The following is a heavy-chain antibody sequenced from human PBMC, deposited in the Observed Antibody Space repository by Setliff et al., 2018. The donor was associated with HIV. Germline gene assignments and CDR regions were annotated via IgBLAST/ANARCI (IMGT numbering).Heavy chain of an antibody. CDR2: ISGSGGST. Sequence: GGSLRLSCAASGFTFDDYAMHWVRQAPGKGLEWVSSISGSGGSTYYADSVKGRFTISRDNSKNTLYLQMNSLRAEDTAVYYCAKDGDIVVVPAASLFYWGQGTLVTVSS. V-gene: IGHV3-23*01. CDR1: GFTFDDYA. J-gene: IGHJ4*02. D-gene: IGHD2-2*01. CDR3: AKDGDIVVVPAASLFY.